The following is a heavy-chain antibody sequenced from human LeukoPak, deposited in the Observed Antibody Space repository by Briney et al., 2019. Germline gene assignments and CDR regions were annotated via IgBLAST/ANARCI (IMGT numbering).Heavy chain of an antibody. CDR1: GYTFTGYY. V-gene: IGHV1-2*02. CDR2: IHPNSGGT. D-gene: IGHD6-19*01. J-gene: IGHJ1*01. CDR3: ARLAAVPG. Sequence: ASVKVSCKASGYTFTGYYLHWVRQAPGQGLEWKGWIHPNSGGTNYAQKFQGRVTMTRDTSISTAYMELSSLRSDDTAVYYCARLAAVPGWGQGTLVTVSS.